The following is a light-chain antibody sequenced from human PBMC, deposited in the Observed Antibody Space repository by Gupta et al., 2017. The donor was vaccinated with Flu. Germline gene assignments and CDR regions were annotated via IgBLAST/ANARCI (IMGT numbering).Light chain of an antibody. V-gene: IGLV2-8*01. J-gene: IGLJ2*01. CDR3: SSYAGSNKLV. CDR2: EVS. Sequence: HSALTPPPSASGSPGQSVTISCTGTSSDVGGYNYVPWYQQHPGKAPKLMIYEVSKRPSGVPDRCSGSKSGNTASLTVSGLQAEDEADYYCSSYAGSNKLVFGGGTKLTVL. CDR1: SSDVGGYNY.